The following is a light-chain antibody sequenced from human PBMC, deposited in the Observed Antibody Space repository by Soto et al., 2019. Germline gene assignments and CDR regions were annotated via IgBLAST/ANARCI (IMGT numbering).Light chain of an antibody. CDR1: QSISSW. CDR3: QQYNSYSRT. J-gene: IGKJ1*01. V-gene: IGKV1-5*03. CDR2: KTY. Sequence: DIPMTQSPSTLSASVGDRVTITCRASQSISSWLAWYQQKPGKAPKLLIYKTYNLESEVTSRFSGSGSGTEFALTSRRLQTNDFATYYCQQYNSYSRTFGQGTKLAIK.